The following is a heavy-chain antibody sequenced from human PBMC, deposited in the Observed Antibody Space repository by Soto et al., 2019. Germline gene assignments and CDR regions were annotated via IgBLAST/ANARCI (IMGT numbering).Heavy chain of an antibody. CDR2: IHWNDDK. CDR1: GFSLSVYGVR. V-gene: IGHV2-5*01. Sequence: SGPTLVNPTQTLTLTCSFSGFSLSVYGVRVIWFRQLPGETLEWLALIHWNDDKRYSPYLKSRLTITKDTSKKQVVLTLTNLDPLDTGTYFCAHTKDSSGFLTSWGQGILVTVSS. J-gene: IGHJ5*02. D-gene: IGHD3-22*01. CDR3: AHTKDSSGFLTS.